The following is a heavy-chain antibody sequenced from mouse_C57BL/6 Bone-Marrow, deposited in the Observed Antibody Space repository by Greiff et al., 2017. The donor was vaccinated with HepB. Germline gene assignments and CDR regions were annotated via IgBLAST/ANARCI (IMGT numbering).Heavy chain of an antibody. CDR2: IDSNSGGT. V-gene: IGHV1-72*01. Sequence: QVHVKQPGAELVKPGASVKLSCKASGYTFTSYWMHWVKQRPGRGLEWIGRIDSNSGGTKYNEKFKSKATLTVDKPSSTAYMQLSSLTSEDSAVYYCARGDYYGSSSYWYFDVWGKGTTVTVSS. CDR3: ARGDYYGSSSYWYFDV. D-gene: IGHD1-1*01. CDR1: GYTFTSYW. J-gene: IGHJ1*03.